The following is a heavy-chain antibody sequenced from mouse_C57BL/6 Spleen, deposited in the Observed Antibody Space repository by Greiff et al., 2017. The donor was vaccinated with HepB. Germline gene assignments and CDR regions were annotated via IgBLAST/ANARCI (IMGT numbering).Heavy chain of an antibody. V-gene: IGHV1-69*01. Sequence: VQLQQPGAELVMPGASVKLSCKASGYTFTSYWMHWVKQRPGQGLEWIGEIDPSDSYTNYNQKFKGKSTLTVDKSSSTAYMQLSSLTSEDSAVYYCARSTYDNYGWFDYWGQGTTLTVSS. CDR3: ARSTYDNYGWFDY. D-gene: IGHD2-1*01. CDR1: GYTFTSYW. CDR2: IDPSDSYT. J-gene: IGHJ2*01.